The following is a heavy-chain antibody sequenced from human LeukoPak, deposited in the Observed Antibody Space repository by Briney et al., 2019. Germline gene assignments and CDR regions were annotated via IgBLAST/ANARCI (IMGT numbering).Heavy chain of an antibody. Sequence: ASVKVSCKASGYTFTRYGISWVRQAPGQGLGWMGWISAYNGNTNYAQKLQGRVTMTTDTSTSTAYMELRSLRSDDTAVYYCATTWAWLQLMVRLDYWGQRTLVTVSS. V-gene: IGHV1-18*01. CDR1: GYTFTRYG. CDR3: ATTWAWLQLMVRLDY. D-gene: IGHD5-24*01. CDR2: ISAYNGNT. J-gene: IGHJ4*02.